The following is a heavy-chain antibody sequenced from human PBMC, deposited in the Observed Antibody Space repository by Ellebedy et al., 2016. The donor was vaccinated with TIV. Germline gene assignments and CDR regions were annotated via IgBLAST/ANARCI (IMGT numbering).Heavy chain of an antibody. CDR3: ALTFNTRPDDAYDM. D-gene: IGHD3-3*02. V-gene: IGHV1-18*01. CDR2: VSAGEEKR. Sequence: ASVKVSCKASGDTFSDYAFSWVRQAPGQGLEWMGWVSAGEEKRNYTQKFRGRVTMTTDKSTNTGYMELSRLTYDDTAMYFCALTFNTRPDDAYDMWGQGTMVIVSS. J-gene: IGHJ3*02. CDR1: GDTFSDYA.